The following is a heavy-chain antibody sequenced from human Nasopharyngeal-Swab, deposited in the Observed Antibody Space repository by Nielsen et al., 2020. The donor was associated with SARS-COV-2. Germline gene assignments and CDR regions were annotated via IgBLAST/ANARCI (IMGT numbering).Heavy chain of an antibody. V-gene: IGHV3-23*01. J-gene: IGHJ3*02. CDR3: AIRGRSMGVTAFDI. CDR1: GFTFSSYA. Sequence: GESLKISCAASGFTFSSYAMSWVRQAPGKGLEWVSAISGSGGSTYYADSVKGRFTISRDNSKNTLYLQMNSLRAEDTAVYYCAIRGRSMGVTAFDIWCQGTMVTVSS. D-gene: IGHD2/OR15-2a*01. CDR2: ISGSGGST.